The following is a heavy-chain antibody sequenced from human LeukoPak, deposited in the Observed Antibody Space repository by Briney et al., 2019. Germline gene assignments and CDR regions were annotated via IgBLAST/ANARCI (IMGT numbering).Heavy chain of an antibody. CDR3: ARDQAATNTQVRFCLV. CDR2: ISAYNGNT. J-gene: IGHJ4*02. Sequence: ASVKVTCMASGYTFTSYGISWVRQAPGQELEWMGWISAYNGNTNFAQKLQGRVTMTTDTSTSTAYMDLRSLRSDDTAVYYCARDQAATNTQVRFCLVRGQGTLVTVSS. D-gene: IGHD3-9*01. CDR1: GYTFTSYG. V-gene: IGHV1-18*01.